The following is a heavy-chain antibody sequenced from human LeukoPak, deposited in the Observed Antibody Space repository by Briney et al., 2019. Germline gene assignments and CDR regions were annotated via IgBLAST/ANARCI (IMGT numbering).Heavy chain of an antibody. CDR2: TSYDGINK. J-gene: IGHJ3*02. Sequence: GGSLRLSCAASGFTFSSYGMHWVRQAPGKGLEWVAVTSYDGINKYYTGSVKGRFTISRDNSKNTLYLQMNSLRAEDTAVYFCAKGAGVHDAFDIWGQGTMVTVSS. D-gene: IGHD6-19*01. CDR3: AKGAGVHDAFDI. CDR1: GFTFSSYG. V-gene: IGHV3-30*18.